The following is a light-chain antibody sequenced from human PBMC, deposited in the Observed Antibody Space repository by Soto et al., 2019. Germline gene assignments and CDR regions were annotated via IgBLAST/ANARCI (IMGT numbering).Light chain of an antibody. CDR2: DVT. CDR1: SSKVGGYDY. V-gene: IGLV2-14*01. Sequence: QSVLTHPAAVSRSPGQSLTISCIGTSSKVGGYDYVSWYQQHPGKAPKLMIYDVTNRPSGVSNRFSGSKSGNTASLTISGLQVEDEADYYCISYASINTYVFGTGTKVTVL. J-gene: IGLJ1*01. CDR3: ISYASINTYV.